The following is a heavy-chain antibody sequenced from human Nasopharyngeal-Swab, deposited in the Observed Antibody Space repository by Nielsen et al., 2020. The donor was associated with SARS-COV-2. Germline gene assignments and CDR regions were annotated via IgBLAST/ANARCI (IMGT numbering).Heavy chain of an antibody. CDR2: IGGSGARP. CDR3: VAQGYSTWYYFQH. D-gene: IGHD2/OR15-2a*01. CDR1: GFAFSYYA. J-gene: IGHJ1*01. V-gene: IGHV3-23*01. Sequence: GESLRLSCAASGFAFSYYAMSWVRQAPGKGLEWVSGIGGSGARPYYADSVKGRFSISRDNSKNTLYLQMDSLRAEDTAVYFCVAQGYSTWYYFQHWGQGTLVTVSS.